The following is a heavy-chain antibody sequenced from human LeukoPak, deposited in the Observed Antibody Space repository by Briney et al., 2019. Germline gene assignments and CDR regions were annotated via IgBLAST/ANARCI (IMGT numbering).Heavy chain of an antibody. D-gene: IGHD5-12*01. CDR2: INPNNGGT. J-gene: IGHJ4*02. V-gene: IGHV1-2*02. CDR1: GYTFTGYY. CDR3: AQSGYSGYDYSD. Sequence: GASVKVSCKASGYTFTGYYMHWVRQAPGQGLEWMGWINPNNGGTNYAQQFQGRVTMTRDTSIGTAYMELSRLRSDDTAVYYCAQSGYSGYDYSDWGQGTLVTVSS.